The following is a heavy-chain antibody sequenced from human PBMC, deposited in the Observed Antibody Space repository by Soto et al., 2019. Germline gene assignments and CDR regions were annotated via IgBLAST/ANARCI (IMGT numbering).Heavy chain of an antibody. CDR3: ARSPAPTAESAYYFDY. CDR1: GGSISSGDYY. V-gene: IGHV4-30-4*01. CDR2: IYYSGST. J-gene: IGHJ4*02. D-gene: IGHD2-21*02. Sequence: TLSLTCTVSGGSISSGDYYWSWIRQPPGKGLEWIGYIYYSGSTYYNPSLKSRVTISVDTSKNQFSLKLSSVTAADTAVYYCARSPAPTAESAYYFDYWGQGTLVTVSS.